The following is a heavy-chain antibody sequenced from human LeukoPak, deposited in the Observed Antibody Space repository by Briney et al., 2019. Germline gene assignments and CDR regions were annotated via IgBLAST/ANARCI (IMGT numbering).Heavy chain of an antibody. CDR3: ARFHYYGSGSYYPLPDY. Sequence: PSETLSLTCTVSGGSISSYYWSWIRQPPGKGLEWIGYIYYSGSTNYNPSLKSRVTISVDTSKNQFSLKLSSVTAADTAVYYCARFHYYGSGSYYPLPDYWGQGTLVTVSS. CDR1: GGSISSYY. CDR2: IYYSGST. V-gene: IGHV4-59*01. J-gene: IGHJ4*02. D-gene: IGHD3-10*01.